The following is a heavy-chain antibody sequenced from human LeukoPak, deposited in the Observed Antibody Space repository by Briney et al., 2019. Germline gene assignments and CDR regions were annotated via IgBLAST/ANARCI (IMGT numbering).Heavy chain of an antibody. CDR2: IWYDGSQE. V-gene: IGHV3-33*01. CDR3: ARDLAAARLDF. CDR1: GFTFSIHG. D-gene: IGHD6-6*01. J-gene: IGHJ4*02. Sequence: GGSLRLSCAASGFTFSIHGMHWVRQAPGKGLEWVANIWYDGSQEYYADTVKGRFTISRDISKNTLYLQMNSLRAEDTAVYYCARDLAAARLDFRGQGTLVTVSS.